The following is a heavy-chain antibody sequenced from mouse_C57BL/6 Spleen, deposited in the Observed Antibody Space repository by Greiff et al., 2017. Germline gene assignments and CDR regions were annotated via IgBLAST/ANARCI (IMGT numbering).Heavy chain of an antibody. Sequence: QVQLQQSGAELVKPGASVKMSCKASGYTFTSYWITWVKQRPGQGLEWIGDIYPGSGSTNYNEKFKSKATLTVDTSSSTAYMQLSSLTSEDSAVYYWARDYYGSSYWYFDVWGTGTTVTVSS. D-gene: IGHD1-1*01. CDR3: ARDYYGSSYWYFDV. CDR2: IYPGSGST. CDR1: GYTFTSYW. J-gene: IGHJ1*03. V-gene: IGHV1-55*01.